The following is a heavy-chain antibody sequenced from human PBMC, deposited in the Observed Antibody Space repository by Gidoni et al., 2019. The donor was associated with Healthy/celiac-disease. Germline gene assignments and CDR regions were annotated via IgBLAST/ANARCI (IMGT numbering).Heavy chain of an antibody. CDR1: GFPLLDYA. Sequence: EVQLVESGGGLVQPGRSLRLSCAASGFPLLDYAMPWVRQAPGTGLEWVSGISGNSVSIGYADSVKGRFTISRDNAKNSLYLQMNSLRAEDTALYYCAKDMSSWGGNVGDVWGQGTTVTVSS. J-gene: IGHJ6*02. D-gene: IGHD1-1*01. CDR2: ISGNSVSI. CDR3: AKDMSSWGGNVGDV. V-gene: IGHV3-9*01.